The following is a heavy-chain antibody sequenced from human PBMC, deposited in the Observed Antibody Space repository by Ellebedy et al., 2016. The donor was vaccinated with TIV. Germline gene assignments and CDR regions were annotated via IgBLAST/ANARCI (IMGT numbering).Heavy chain of an antibody. Sequence: GESLKISCAASRFTFNNYGMHWVRQAPGKGLEWVALIWYDGSKKYYADSVKGRFTISRDDSKNTLFLQMDSLRAEDTAVYYCARDRGSGSFELVDYWGQGTLVTVSS. D-gene: IGHD3-10*01. CDR3: ARDRGSGSFELVDY. CDR1: RFTFNNYG. J-gene: IGHJ4*02. V-gene: IGHV3-33*08. CDR2: IWYDGSKK.